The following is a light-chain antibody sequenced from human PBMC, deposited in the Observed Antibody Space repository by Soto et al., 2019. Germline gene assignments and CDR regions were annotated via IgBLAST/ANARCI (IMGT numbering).Light chain of an antibody. J-gene: IGLJ1*01. CDR1: SSDVGAYNH. Sequence: QSVLTQPASVSGSPGQSITISCTGTSSDVGAYNHVSWYQHHPGKAPKLMIFDVSNRPSGVSNRFSGSKSGNTASLTISGLQAEDEADYYCSSYTTITTYVFGTGTKVIVL. CDR3: SSYTTITTYV. CDR2: DVS. V-gene: IGLV2-14*03.